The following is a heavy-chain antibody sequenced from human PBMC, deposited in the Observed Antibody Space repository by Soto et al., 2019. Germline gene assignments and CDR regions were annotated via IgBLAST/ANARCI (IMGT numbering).Heavy chain of an antibody. CDR3: ARDQGLWFGSPNWFDP. V-gene: IGHV4-31*03. D-gene: IGHD3-10*01. CDR2: IYYSGST. J-gene: IGHJ5*02. Sequence: SETLSLTCTVSGGSISSGGYYWSWIRQHPGKGLEWIGYIYYSGSTYYNPSLKSRVTISVDTSKNQFSLKLSSVTAADTAVYYCARDQGLWFGSPNWFDPWGQGTLVTVSS. CDR1: GGSISSGGYY.